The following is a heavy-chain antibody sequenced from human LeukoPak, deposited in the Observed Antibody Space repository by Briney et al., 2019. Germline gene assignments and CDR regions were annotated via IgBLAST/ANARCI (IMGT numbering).Heavy chain of an antibody. D-gene: IGHD6-13*01. CDR3: AKTHSWYAFNAFDI. Sequence: PGGSLRLSCAASGFTFSDYWMSWVRQAPGQGLEWVANINQDASVSHYIDSVKGRFTISRDNSKNTLYLQMNSLRAEDTAVYYCAKTHSWYAFNAFDIWGQGTMVTVSS. CDR2: INQDASVS. V-gene: IGHV3-7*03. CDR1: GFTFSDYW. J-gene: IGHJ3*02.